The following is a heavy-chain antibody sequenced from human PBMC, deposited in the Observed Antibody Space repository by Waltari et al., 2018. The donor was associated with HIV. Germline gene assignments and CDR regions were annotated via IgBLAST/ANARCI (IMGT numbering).Heavy chain of an antibody. V-gene: IGHV1-2*02. CDR2: INPNSGGT. CDR3: AEGYGMDV. Sequence: QVQLVPSGAAVKKPAASVMVSCKASGYTFTAYHKHWVRQAPGQGLEWMGWINPNSGGTNYAQKFQGRVTMTRDTSISTAYMELSRLRSDDTAVYYCAEGYGMDVWGQGTTVTVSS. CDR1: GYTFTAYH. J-gene: IGHJ6*02.